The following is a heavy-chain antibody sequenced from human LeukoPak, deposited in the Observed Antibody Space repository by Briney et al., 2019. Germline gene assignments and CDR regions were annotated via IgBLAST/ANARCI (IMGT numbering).Heavy chain of an antibody. J-gene: IGHJ6*02. V-gene: IGHV3-43*01. CDR2: ITWNSGDT. CDR1: GFTFDDYT. D-gene: IGHD4-17*01. CDR3: AKDMRGSYDYGDYYGMDV. Sequence: PGGSLRLSCAASGFTFDDYTMHWVRQAPWKGLEWVSAITWNSGDTYYAASVKGRFTISRDNAKNSLYLQMNSLRAEDTALYYCAKDMRGSYDYGDYYGMDVWGQGTTVTVSS.